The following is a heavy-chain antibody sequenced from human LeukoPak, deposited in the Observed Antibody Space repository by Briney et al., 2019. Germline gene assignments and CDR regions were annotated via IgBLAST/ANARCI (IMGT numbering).Heavy chain of an antibody. V-gene: IGHV3-23*01. CDR2: INDGGGNT. Sequence: GSLRLSCAASGFTFSSYAMSWVRQAPGKGLEWVSLINDGGGNTYYADSVKGRFTISRDNSKNTLFLQMSSLRAEDTAVYYCAKTSAGIRGGYFDYWGQGTLVTVSS. J-gene: IGHJ4*02. CDR3: AKTSAGIRGGYFDY. CDR1: GFTFSSYA. D-gene: IGHD3-10*01.